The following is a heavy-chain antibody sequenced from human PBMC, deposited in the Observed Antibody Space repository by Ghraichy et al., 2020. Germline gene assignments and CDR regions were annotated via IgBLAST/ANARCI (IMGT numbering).Heavy chain of an antibody. CDR1: GGSIDEYY. CDR3: ARATGGGGAWNI. J-gene: IGHJ1*01. D-gene: IGHD3-16*01. V-gene: IGHV4-59*01. CDR2: IHYSEYS. Sequence: SETLSLTCTVSGGSIDEYYWSWIRQPPGKGLEWIGYIHYSEYSAYNPSLRSRAPMSVDTSRNQFSLRLTSVTAADTAVYFCARATGGGGAWNIWGQGTLVTVSS.